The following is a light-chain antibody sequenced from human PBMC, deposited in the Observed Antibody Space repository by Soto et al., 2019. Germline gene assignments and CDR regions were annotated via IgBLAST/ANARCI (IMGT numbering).Light chain of an antibody. V-gene: IGKV3-15*01. CDR3: QHYNNWPPWT. J-gene: IGKJ1*01. CDR1: QSVSTN. CDR2: GAS. Sequence: IVMTQSPATMSVSPGERATLSCRASQSVSTNLAWYQQKPGQAPRLLIYGASTRATGIPARFSGGGSGTEFTLTISSLQSEDFAVYYCQHYNNWPPWTFGQGTKVKTK.